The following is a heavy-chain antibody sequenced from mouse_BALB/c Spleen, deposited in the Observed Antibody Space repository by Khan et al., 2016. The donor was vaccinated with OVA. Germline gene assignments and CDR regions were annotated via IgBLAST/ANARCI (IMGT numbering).Heavy chain of an antibody. CDR1: GYTFTSYT. CDR3: ARGTYYAMDY. D-gene: IGHD3-3*01. J-gene: IGHJ4*01. Sequence: QVQLQQSGAELARPGASVKMSCKASGYTFTSYTMHWVKQRPGQGLEWIGYINPSNGYTNYNQKFKDKATLTADKSSSTAYMQLSSLTSEDSAVYYCARGTYYAMDYWGQETSVTVSS. V-gene: IGHV1-4*01. CDR2: INPSNGYT.